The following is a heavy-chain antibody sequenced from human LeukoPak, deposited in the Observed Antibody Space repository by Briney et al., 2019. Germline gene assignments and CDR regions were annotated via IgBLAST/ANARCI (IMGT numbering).Heavy chain of an antibody. D-gene: IGHD3-22*01. Sequence: SETPSLTCTVSAGSINSDDYYWSWIRQPAGKGLEWIGRMYSPGTNYNYNPSLKSRVTISIDTSKNQFSLKLTSVTAGDTAVYYCARGIGTSYESSRDAFDIWGQGTMVTVSS. J-gene: IGHJ3*02. CDR2: MYSPGTN. V-gene: IGHV4-61*02. CDR1: AGSINSDDYY. CDR3: ARGIGTSYESSRDAFDI.